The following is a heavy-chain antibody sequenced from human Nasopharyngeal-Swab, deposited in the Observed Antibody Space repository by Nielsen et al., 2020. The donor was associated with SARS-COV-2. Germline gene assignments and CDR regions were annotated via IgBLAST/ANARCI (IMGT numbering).Heavy chain of an antibody. CDR2: ISSNGGST. CDR3: ARFGKLYSSSPQNYIDV. Sequence: WIRQPPGKGLEYVSAISSNGGSTYYANSVKGRFTISRDNSKNTLYLQMGSLRAEDMAVYYCARFGKLYSSSPQNYIDVWGKGTTVTVSS. D-gene: IGHD6-6*01. J-gene: IGHJ6*03. V-gene: IGHV3-64*01.